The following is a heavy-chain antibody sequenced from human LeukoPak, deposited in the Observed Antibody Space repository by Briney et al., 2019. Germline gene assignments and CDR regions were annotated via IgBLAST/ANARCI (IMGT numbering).Heavy chain of an antibody. CDR3: ARARSPGFWSGYYWDY. J-gene: IGHJ4*02. CDR2: ISDDSNYI. D-gene: IGHD3-3*01. CDR1: GFTFSSYS. V-gene: IGHV3-21*01. Sequence: GGSLRLSCAASGFTFSSYSMSWVRQAPGKGLEWVSSISDDSNYIYYADSVEGRFTISRDNAKNSLYLQMNSLRAEDTAVYYCARARSPGFWSGYYWDYWGQGTLVTVSS.